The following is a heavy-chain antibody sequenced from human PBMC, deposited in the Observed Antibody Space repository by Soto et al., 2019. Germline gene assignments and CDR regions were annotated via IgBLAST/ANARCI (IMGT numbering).Heavy chain of an antibody. CDR3: PQLCADYDSRGSNWFDP. CDR1: GFSLSTSGVV. D-gene: IGHD3-22*01. V-gene: IGHV2-5*02. CDR2: IYWDDDK. Sequence: QITLKASGPTLVKPTQTLTLTCTFSGFSLSTSGVVVGWIRQPPGKALELLALIYWDDDKRYSPSLKSRPTITKESTKNQLILRMTRMDLVDTARYLWPQLCADYDSRGSNWFDPWVQRTMDTDSS. J-gene: IGHJ5*02.